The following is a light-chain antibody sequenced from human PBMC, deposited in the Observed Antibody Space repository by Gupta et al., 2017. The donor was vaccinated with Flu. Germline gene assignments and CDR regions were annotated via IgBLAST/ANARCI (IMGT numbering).Light chain of an antibody. Sequence: VPLSLSPGEIATLSCRASQSVSSSLAWYQQKPVQAPKLLISDTSNRATGIPARFRGRGSGTDFTLTIGSLEPEDSAVYYCQQRSAWPLITFGQGTRLEIK. J-gene: IGKJ5*01. CDR1: QSVSSS. V-gene: IGKV3-11*01. CDR3: QQRSAWPLIT. CDR2: DTS.